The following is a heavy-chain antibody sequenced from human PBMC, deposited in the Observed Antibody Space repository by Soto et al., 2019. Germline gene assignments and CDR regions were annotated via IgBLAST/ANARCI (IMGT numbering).Heavy chain of an antibody. CDR2: ISGSGGST. Sequence: GGSLRLSCAASGFTFSSYAMSWVRQAPGKGLEWVSAISGSGGSTYYADSVKGRFTISRDNSKNTLYLQMNSLRAEDTAVYYCAKPRRPGGWELYYFDYWGQGTLVTVSS. D-gene: IGHD1-26*01. CDR1: GFTFSSYA. V-gene: IGHV3-23*01. CDR3: AKPRRPGGWELYYFDY. J-gene: IGHJ4*02.